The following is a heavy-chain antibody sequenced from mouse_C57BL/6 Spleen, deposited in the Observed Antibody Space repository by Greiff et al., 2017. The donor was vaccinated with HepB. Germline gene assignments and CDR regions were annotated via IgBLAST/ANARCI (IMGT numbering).Heavy chain of an antibody. CDR3: AREGYYGSSPFDY. J-gene: IGHJ2*01. V-gene: IGHV5-4*03. D-gene: IGHD1-1*01. CDR1: GFTFSSYA. CDR2: ISDGGSYT. Sequence: EVKLMESGGGLVKPGGSLKLSCAASGFTFSSYAMSWVRQTPEKRLEWVATISDGGSYTYYPDNVKGRFTISRDNAKNNLYLQMSHLKSEDTAMYYCAREGYYGSSPFDYWGQGTTLTVSS.